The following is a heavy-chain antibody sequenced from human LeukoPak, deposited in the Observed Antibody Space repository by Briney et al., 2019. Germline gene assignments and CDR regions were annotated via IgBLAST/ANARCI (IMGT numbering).Heavy chain of an antibody. CDR2: ISAYNGNT. J-gene: IGHJ6*02. CDR3: ARDGPSDIVVVPAAIKYGMDV. D-gene: IGHD2-2*01. CDR1: GYTFTSCG. V-gene: IGHV1-18*01. Sequence: ASVKVSCKASGYTFTSCGISWVRQAPGQGLEWIGWISAYNGNTNYAQKLQGRVTMTTDTSTSTAYMELRSLRSDDTAVYYCARDGPSDIVVVPAAIKYGMDVWGQGTTVTVSS.